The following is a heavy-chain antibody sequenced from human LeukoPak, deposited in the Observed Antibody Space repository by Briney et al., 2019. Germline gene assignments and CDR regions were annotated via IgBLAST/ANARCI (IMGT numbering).Heavy chain of an antibody. CDR2: INPNSGGT. Sequence: ASVKVSCKSSGYTFTDYYMHWVRPAPGQGLEWMGWINPNSGGTNYAQKFQGRVTMTRDTSISTAYMELSRLRSDDTAVYYCASEAAAIESDAFEIWGQGTMVTVSS. J-gene: IGHJ3*02. V-gene: IGHV1-2*02. CDR1: GYTFTDYY. D-gene: IGHD2-2*02. CDR3: ASEAAAIESDAFEI.